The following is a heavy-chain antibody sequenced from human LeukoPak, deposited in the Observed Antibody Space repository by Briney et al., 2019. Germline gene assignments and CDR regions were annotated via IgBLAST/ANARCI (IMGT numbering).Heavy chain of an antibody. CDR1: GYSFTTYD. D-gene: IGHD1-14*01. J-gene: IGHJ1*01. Sequence: ASVKVSCKTSGYSFTTYDINWVRQASGQGLEWMGWMNPNSGTTDYAQRFQGRVTITADKSTSTAYMELSSLRSEDTAVYYCSITGATEYFQHWGQGTLVTVSS. CDR3: SITGATEYFQH. CDR2: MNPNSGTT. V-gene: IGHV1-8*01.